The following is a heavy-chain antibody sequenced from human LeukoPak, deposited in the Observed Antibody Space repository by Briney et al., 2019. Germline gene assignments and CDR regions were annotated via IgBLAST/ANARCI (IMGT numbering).Heavy chain of an antibody. CDR1: GFTFSSYA. CDR3: AKDRDCSSTSCYGGNY. D-gene: IGHD2-2*01. V-gene: IGHV3-23*01. Sequence: PGGSLRLSCAASGFTFSSYAMSWVRQAPGKGLEWVSAISGSGGSTYYADSVKGRFTISRDNSKNTLYLQMNSLRAVDTAVYYCAKDRDCSSTSCYGGNYWGQGTLVTVSS. CDR2: ISGSGGST. J-gene: IGHJ4*02.